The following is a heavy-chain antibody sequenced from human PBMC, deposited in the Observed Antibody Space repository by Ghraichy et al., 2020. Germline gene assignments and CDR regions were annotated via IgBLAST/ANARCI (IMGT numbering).Heavy chain of an antibody. CDR1: GFTFGDYA. CDR3: TRVWRGSEPLFDY. J-gene: IGHJ4*02. CDR2: IRSKAYGGTT. D-gene: IGHD3-16*01. Sequence: GGSLRLSCTASGFTFGDYAMSWVRQAPGKGLEWVGFIRSKAYGGTTEYAASVKGRFTISRDDSKSIAYLQMNSLKTEDTAVYYCTRVWRGSEPLFDYWGQGTLVTVSS. V-gene: IGHV3-49*04.